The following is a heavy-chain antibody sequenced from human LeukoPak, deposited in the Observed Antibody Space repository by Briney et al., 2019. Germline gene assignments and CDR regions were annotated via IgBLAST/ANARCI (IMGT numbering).Heavy chain of an antibody. V-gene: IGHV3-21*01. CDR1: GFTFSSYS. D-gene: IGHD3-16*01. Sequence: PGGSLRLSCAASGFTFSSYSMNWVRQAPGKGLEWVSSISSSSSYIYYADSVKGRFTISRGNAKNSLYLQMNSLRAEDTAVYYCARVVGLPPYYYYYMDVWGKGTTVTVSS. CDR2: ISSSSSYI. J-gene: IGHJ6*03. CDR3: ARVVGLPPYYYYYMDV.